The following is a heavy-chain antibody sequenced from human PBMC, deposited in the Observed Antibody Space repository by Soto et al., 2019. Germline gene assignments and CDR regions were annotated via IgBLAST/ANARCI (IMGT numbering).Heavy chain of an antibody. CDR3: AISTGGFGGLFVVPSDY. V-gene: IGHV3-23*01. J-gene: IGHJ4*02. Sequence: EVQLLESGGGLVQPGGSLRLSCAVSGFTYESYAMSWVRQAPGKGLEWVSGINSGGTVAHYADSVKGLFAISRDSSKNTLSLEMNSLRADDTGLYYCAISTGGFGGLFVVPSDYWGQGTLVTVSS. CDR1: GFTYESYA. CDR2: INSGGTVA. D-gene: IGHD3-16*02.